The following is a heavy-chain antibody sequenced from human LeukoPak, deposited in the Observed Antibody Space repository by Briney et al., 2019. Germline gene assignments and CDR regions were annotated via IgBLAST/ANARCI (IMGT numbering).Heavy chain of an antibody. CDR2: ISAYNGNT. Sequence: ASVKVSCKASGYTFTSYGISWVRQAPGQGLEWMGWISAYNGNTNYAQRLQGRVTMTTDTSTSTAYMELRSLRSDDTAVYYCASREIGYCTNGVCQEYFQHWGQGTLVTISS. V-gene: IGHV1-18*01. CDR3: ASREIGYCTNGVCQEYFQH. D-gene: IGHD2-8*01. J-gene: IGHJ1*01. CDR1: GYTFTSYG.